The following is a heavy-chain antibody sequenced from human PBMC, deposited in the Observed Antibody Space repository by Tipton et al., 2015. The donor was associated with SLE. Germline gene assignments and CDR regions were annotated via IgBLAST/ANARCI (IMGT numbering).Heavy chain of an antibody. Sequence: SLRLSCAASGFTFSSYAMSWVRQAPGKGLEWVSAISGSGSSTYYADSVKGRFTISRGNSKNTLYLQMNRLRAEDTAVYYCAVGDGGFVYWGQGTLVTVSS. CDR1: GFTFSSYA. CDR3: AVGDGGFVY. D-gene: IGHD4-23*01. J-gene: IGHJ4*02. V-gene: IGHV3-23*01. CDR2: ISGSGSST.